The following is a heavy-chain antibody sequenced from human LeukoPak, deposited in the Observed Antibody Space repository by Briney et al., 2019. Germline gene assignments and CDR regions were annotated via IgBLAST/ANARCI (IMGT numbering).Heavy chain of an antibody. CDR2: ISSSGSTI. J-gene: IGHJ4*02. V-gene: IGHV3-48*03. CDR1: GFTFSSYE. CDR3: ASGIVGASTHDY. Sequence: PGGSLRLSCAASGFTFSSYEMNWVRQAPGKGLEWVSYISSSGSTIYYADSVRGRFTISRENAKNSLFLQMIRLRAEDTAVYYCASGIVGASTHDYWGQGTLVAVSS. D-gene: IGHD1-26*01.